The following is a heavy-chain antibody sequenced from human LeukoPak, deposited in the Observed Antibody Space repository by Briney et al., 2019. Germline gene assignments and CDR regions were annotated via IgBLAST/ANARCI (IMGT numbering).Heavy chain of an antibody. V-gene: IGHV1-69*01. D-gene: IGHD3-22*01. Sequence: GASVKVSCKASGGTFSSYAISWVRQAPGQGLEWMGGIIPILGTANYAQKFQGRVTITADESTSTAYMELSSLRSEDTAVYYCAGDGYYDSSGYYYGSGYFDYWGQGTLVTVSS. CDR2: IIPILGTA. J-gene: IGHJ4*02. CDR3: AGDGYYDSSGYYYGSGYFDY. CDR1: GGTFSSYA.